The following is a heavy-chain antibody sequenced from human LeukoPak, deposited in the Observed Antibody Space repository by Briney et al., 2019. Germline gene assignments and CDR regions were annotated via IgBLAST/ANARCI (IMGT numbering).Heavy chain of an antibody. J-gene: IGHJ5*02. Sequence: GGSLRLSCAASGFTFSNYWMHWVRQAPGKGLVWVSRINSDGINTSYADSVKGRFTISRDNAKNTLNLQMNSLRAEDTAVYYCARDLGQYYDTSDNWFDPWGQGTLVTVSA. CDR1: GFTFSNYW. CDR2: INSDGINT. CDR3: ARDLGQYYDTSDNWFDP. V-gene: IGHV3-74*01. D-gene: IGHD3-22*01.